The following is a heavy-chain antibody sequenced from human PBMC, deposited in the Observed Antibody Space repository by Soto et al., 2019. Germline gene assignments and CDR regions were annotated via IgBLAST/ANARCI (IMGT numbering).Heavy chain of an antibody. CDR3: ASCFRGYRPSFDY. D-gene: IGHD5-18*01. J-gene: IGHJ4*02. Sequence: SVKVSCKASGGTFSSYAISWVRQAPGQGLEWMGGIIPIFGTANYAQKFQGRVTITADESTSTAYMELSSLRSEDTAVYYRASCFRGYRPSFDYWGQGTLVTVSS. V-gene: IGHV1-69*13. CDR1: GGTFSSYA. CDR2: IIPIFGTA.